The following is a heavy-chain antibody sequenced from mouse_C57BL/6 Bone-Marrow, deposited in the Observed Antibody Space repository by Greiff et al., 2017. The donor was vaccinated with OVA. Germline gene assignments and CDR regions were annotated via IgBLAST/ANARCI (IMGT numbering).Heavy chain of an antibody. CDR1: GYTFTDYY. J-gene: IGHJ2*01. CDR2: INPYNGGT. CDR3: ARYFDY. Sequence: LVEPGASVKMSCKASGYTFTDYYMNWVKQSHGKSLEWIGVINPYNGGTSYNQKFKGKATLTVDKSSSTAYMELNSLTSEDSAVYYCARYFDYWGQGTTLTVSS. V-gene: IGHV1-19*01.